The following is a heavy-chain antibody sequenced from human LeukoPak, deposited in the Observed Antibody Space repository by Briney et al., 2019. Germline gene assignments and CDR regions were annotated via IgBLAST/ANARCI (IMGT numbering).Heavy chain of an antibody. CDR1: GGSISSGSYY. CDR3: ARERTGGPSKYMDV. V-gene: IGHV4-61*02. J-gene: IGHJ6*03. Sequence: SQTLSLTCTVSGGSISSGSYYWSWIRQPAGKGLEWIGRIYTSGSTNYNPSLKSRVTISVDTSKNQFSLKLSSVTAADTAMYYCARERTGGPSKYMDVWGKGTTVTVSS. D-gene: IGHD1-14*01. CDR2: IYTSGST.